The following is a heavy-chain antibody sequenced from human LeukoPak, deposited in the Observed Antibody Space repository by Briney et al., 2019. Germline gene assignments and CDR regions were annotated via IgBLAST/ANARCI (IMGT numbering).Heavy chain of an antibody. CDR2: IKQDGSET. J-gene: IGHJ4*02. V-gene: IGHV3-7*01. Sequence: PGGSLRLSCAASGFTFGSNWMSWVRQAPGKGLEWVTNIKQDGSETYYVDSVKGRFTISRDNAKNSLHLQMNSLRAEDTAVYYCARDGDGYHYWGQGTLVTVSS. CDR3: ARDGDGYHY. CDR1: GFTFGSNW. D-gene: IGHD5-18*01.